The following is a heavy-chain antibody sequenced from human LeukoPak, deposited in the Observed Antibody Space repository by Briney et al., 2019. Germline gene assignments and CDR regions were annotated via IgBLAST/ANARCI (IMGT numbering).Heavy chain of an antibody. Sequence: GGSLRLSCAASGFTFSSYGMHWVRQAPGKGLEWMAVIWYDGSNKYYADSVKGRFTISRDNSKNTLYLQMNSLRAEDTAVYYCARDAKKPFDYWGQGTLVTVSS. CDR1: GFTFSSYG. J-gene: IGHJ4*02. CDR2: IWYDGSNK. CDR3: ARDAKKPFDY. V-gene: IGHV3-33*01.